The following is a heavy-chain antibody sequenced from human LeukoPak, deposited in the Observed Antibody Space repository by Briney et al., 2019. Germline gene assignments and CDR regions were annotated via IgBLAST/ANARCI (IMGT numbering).Heavy chain of an antibody. J-gene: IGHJ5*02. D-gene: IGHD3-10*01. CDR3: ARGPNIYGSGRSWFDP. V-gene: IGHV1-2*02. Sequence: ASVKVSCKASGYTFTDYYAYWVRQAPGQGLEWMGWINPNSGGTNYAQKFQGRVTTTRDTSIRTVYMELSRLRSDDTAVYYCARGPNIYGSGRSWFDPWGQGTLVTVSS. CDR1: GYTFTDYY. CDR2: INPNSGGT.